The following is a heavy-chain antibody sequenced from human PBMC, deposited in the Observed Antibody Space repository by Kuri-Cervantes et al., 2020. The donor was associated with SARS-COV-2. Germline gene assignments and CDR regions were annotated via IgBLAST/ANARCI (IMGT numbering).Heavy chain of an antibody. CDR1: GFTFSSYG. CDR2: IWYDGSEK. D-gene: IGHD3-9*01. CDR3: VRGYDILTGNYNGYYYYYGMDV. Sequence: GGSLRLSCVASGFTFSSYGVHWVRQVPGEGLEWLAVIWYDGSEKYYADSVKGRFTSSRDNAKNTLYLQMNSLRVEDTAVYYCVRGYDILTGNYNGYYYYYGMDVWGQGTTVTVS. V-gene: IGHV3-33*03. J-gene: IGHJ6*02.